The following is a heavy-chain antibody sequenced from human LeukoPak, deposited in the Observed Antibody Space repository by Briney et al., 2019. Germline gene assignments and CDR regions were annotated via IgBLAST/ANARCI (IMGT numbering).Heavy chain of an antibody. CDR2: IIPIFGTA. D-gene: IGHD2-2*03. V-gene: IGHV1-69*01. CDR1: GGTFSSYA. CDR3: ARDTPGYCSSTSCYKPYNWFDP. Sequence: SVKVSCKASGGTFSSYAISWVRQAPGQGLEWMGGIIPIFGTANYAQKFQGRVTITADESTSTAYMELSSLRSEDTAVYYCARDTPGYCSSTSCYKPYNWFDPWGQGTLVTVSS. J-gene: IGHJ5*02.